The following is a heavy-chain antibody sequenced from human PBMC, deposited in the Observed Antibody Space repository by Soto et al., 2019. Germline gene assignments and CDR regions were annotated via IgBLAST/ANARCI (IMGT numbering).Heavy chain of an antibody. CDR1: GFSLSTSGVG. J-gene: IGHJ4*02. CDR3: AHRRSGGYSYYFDY. CDR2: IYWNDDK. Sequence: SGPTMVNPTQTLTLTCTFSGFSLSTSGVGVGWIRQPPGKALEWLALIYWNDDKRYSPSLKSRLTITKDTSKNQVVLTMTNMDPVDTATYYCAHRRSGGYSYYFDYWGQGTLVTVSS. D-gene: IGHD2-15*01. V-gene: IGHV2-5*01.